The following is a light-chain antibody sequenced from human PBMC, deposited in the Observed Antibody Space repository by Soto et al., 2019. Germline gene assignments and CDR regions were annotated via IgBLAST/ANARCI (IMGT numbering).Light chain of an antibody. CDR3: QHRGT. Sequence: EIVLTQSPATLSFSPGERATLSCRASQSVSNYLGWYQQKPGQAPRLLIYDASNRATGIPARFSGSGSGTDFTLTISSLEPEDFAVYSCQHRGTFGQGTRLEIK. J-gene: IGKJ5*01. CDR1: QSVSNY. V-gene: IGKV3-11*01. CDR2: DAS.